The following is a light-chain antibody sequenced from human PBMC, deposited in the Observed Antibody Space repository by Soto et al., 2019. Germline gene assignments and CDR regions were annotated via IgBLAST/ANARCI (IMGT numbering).Light chain of an antibody. V-gene: IGLV2-14*01. CDR3: ISYSRTNTLV. CDR1: SSDVGDYPY. Sequence: QSVLTQPASVSGSPGQSITISCTGTSSDVGDYPYVSWYQQHPGKVPKLIIYEVTNRPSGVSGRFSGSKSENTASLTISGLQAEDEADYYCISYSRTNTLVFGSGTKVTVL. CDR2: EVT. J-gene: IGLJ6*01.